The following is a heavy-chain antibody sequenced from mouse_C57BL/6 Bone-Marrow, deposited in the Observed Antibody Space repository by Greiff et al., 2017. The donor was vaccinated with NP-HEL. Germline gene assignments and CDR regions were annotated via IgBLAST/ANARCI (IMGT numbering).Heavy chain of an antibody. J-gene: IGHJ4*01. V-gene: IGHV2-4*01. Sequence: QVQLQQPGPGLVQPLQSLSIPCTASGFSLTSYGVHWVRQPPGKGLEWLGVLWSGGSTDSNAAFIFSLSISKDTSKCQVFCKMNSLQAGDTAIYYCAKMGYNGSKRYYGAMDYWGQGTSVTVSS. CDR2: LWSGGST. D-gene: IGHD1-1*01. CDR1: GFSLTSYG. CDR3: AKMGYNGSKRYYGAMDY.